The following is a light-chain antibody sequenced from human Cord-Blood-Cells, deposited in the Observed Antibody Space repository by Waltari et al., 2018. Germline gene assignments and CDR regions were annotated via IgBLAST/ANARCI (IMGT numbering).Light chain of an antibody. CDR1: QSVSSN. CDR2: GAS. Sequence: EIVLTQSPATLSLSPGERATLSCRASQSVSSNLAWYQQKPGQAPSPLIYGASTRATGIPARFSGSGSGTEFTLTISSLQSEDFAVYYCQQYNNWPKTFGQGTKVEIK. J-gene: IGKJ1*01. V-gene: IGKV3-15*01. CDR3: QQYNNWPKT.